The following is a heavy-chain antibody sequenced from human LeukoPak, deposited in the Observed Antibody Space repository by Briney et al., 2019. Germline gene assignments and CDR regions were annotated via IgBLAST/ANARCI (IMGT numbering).Heavy chain of an antibody. CDR2: ISSSSSYI. CDR1: GFTFSSYA. J-gene: IGHJ4*02. V-gene: IGHV3-21*01. Sequence: GESLRLSCAASGFTFSSYAMSWVRQAPGKGLEWVSSISSSSSYIYYADSVKGRFTISRDNAKNSLYLQMNSLRAEDTAVYYCARGRQVPDYWGQGTLVTVSS. CDR3: ARGRQVPDY. D-gene: IGHD6-19*01.